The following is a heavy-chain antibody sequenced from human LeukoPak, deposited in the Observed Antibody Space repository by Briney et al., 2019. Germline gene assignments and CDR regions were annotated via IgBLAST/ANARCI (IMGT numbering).Heavy chain of an antibody. CDR3: AKMPVSYSSGWSTFDY. CDR2: ISGSGDST. CDR1: GFTFSSYA. Sequence: GGSLRLSCAASGFTFSSYAMSWVRQAPGKGLEWVSGISGSGDSTYYADSVKGRFTISRDNSKNTLYLQMNSLRAEDTAIYYCAKMPVSYSSGWSTFDYWGQGNLVTVSS. V-gene: IGHV3-23*01. D-gene: IGHD6-19*01. J-gene: IGHJ4*02.